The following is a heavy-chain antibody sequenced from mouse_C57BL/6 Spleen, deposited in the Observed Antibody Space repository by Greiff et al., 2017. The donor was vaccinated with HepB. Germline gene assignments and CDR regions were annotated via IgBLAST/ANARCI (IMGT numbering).Heavy chain of an antibody. Sequence: VQLQESGAELVRPGASVTLSCKASGYTFTDYEMHWVKQTPVHGLEWIGAIDPETGGTAYNQKFKGKAILTADKSSSTACMELRSLTSEDSAVYYCTRDYGSTPLAYWGQGTLVTVSA. V-gene: IGHV1-15*01. CDR1: GYTFTDYE. CDR2: IDPETGGT. J-gene: IGHJ3*01. D-gene: IGHD1-1*01. CDR3: TRDYGSTPLAY.